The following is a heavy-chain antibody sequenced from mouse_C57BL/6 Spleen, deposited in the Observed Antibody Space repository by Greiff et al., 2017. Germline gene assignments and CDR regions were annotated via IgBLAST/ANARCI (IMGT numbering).Heavy chain of an antibody. CDR1: GFTFSSYA. Sequence: EVQGVESGEGLVKPGGSLKLSCAASGFTFSSYAMSWVRQTPEKRLEWVAYISSGGDYIYYADTVKGRFTISRDNARNTLYLQMSSLKSEDTAMYYCTRETGTLDFDYWGQGTTLTVSS. D-gene: IGHD4-1*01. V-gene: IGHV5-9-1*02. CDR2: ISSGGDYI. J-gene: IGHJ2*01. CDR3: TRETGTLDFDY.